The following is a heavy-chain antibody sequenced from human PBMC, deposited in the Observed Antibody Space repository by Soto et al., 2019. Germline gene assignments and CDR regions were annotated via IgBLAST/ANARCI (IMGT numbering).Heavy chain of an antibody. J-gene: IGHJ6*03. CDR3: ARDLSWGSNWYYYMDV. CDR2: ISSSSRVI. D-gene: IGHD7-27*01. V-gene: IGHV3-48*01. Sequence: EVQLVESGGGLVQPGGSLRLSCATSGFILSDCAMNWVRQAPGKGLEWVSYISSSSRVIDYADSVKGRFTVSRDNARNSLDLQMNSLRAEDTAVYYCARDLSWGSNWYYYMDVWGKGTTVTVSS. CDR1: GFILSDCA.